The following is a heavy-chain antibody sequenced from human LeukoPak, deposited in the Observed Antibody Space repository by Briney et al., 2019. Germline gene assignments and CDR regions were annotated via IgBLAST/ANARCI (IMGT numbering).Heavy chain of an antibody. CDR3: ATYTHWVAWDV. Sequence: PVGSLRLSGAASGFSCSDSWRSWVRQAPGKGLEWVADMNQDGSAKGYVDSVKGRFTISRDNDRNSLYLQMSSLRPEATAVYYCATYTHWVAWDVWGQGTAVTVSS. V-gene: IGHV3-7*01. J-gene: IGHJ6*02. CDR2: MNQDGSAK. D-gene: IGHD3-16*01. CDR1: GFSCSDSW.